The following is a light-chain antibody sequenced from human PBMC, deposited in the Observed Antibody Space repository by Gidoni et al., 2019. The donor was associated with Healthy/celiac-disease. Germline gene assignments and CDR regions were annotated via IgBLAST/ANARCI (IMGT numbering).Light chain of an antibody. CDR1: QTLLHSDGKTY. CDR3: MQSIRLPLT. Sequence: DIVMPHTPVSLSVTPGQPASISCTSSQTLLHSDGKTYLYWYLQKPGQSPQLLIYEGSSRFSGVPDRIRGGGSGTDFTLKSSRVKAEDVGVYYCMQSIRLPLTFGGXTKVEIK. J-gene: IGKJ4*01. CDR2: EGS. V-gene: IGKV2-29*02.